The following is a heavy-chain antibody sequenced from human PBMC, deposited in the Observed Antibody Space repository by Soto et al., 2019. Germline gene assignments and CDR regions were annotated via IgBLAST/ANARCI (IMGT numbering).Heavy chain of an antibody. CDR3: ARIDFWSGYNKWFDP. Sequence: PGGSLRLSCAASGFTFSSYWMSWVRQAPGKGLEWVANIKQDGSEKYYVDSVKGRFTISRDNAKNSLYLQMNSLRAEDTAVYYCARIDFWSGYNKWFDPWGQGTLVTVSS. V-gene: IGHV3-7*03. J-gene: IGHJ5*02. CDR2: IKQDGSEK. D-gene: IGHD3-3*01. CDR1: GFTFSSYW.